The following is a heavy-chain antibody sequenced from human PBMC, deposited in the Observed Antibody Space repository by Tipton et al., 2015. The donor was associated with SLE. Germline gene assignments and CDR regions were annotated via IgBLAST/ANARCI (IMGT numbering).Heavy chain of an antibody. CDR3: ARLSAYYRVFDL. V-gene: IGHV4-61*02. CDR2: IYIGGNT. D-gene: IGHD3-3*01. J-gene: IGHJ4*02. Sequence: TLSLTCTVSGGSISSSSYYWSWIRQPAGKGLEWIGRIYIGGNTNCNPSLKSRVTISVDTFKNQFSLKLTSVTAADTALYYCARLSAYYRVFDLWGQGTQVTVSS. CDR1: GGSISSSSYY.